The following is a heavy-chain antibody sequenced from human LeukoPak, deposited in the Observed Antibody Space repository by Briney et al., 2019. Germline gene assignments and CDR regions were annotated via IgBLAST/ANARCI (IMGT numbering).Heavy chain of an antibody. D-gene: IGHD3-22*01. J-gene: IGHJ4*02. CDR1: GFTFSDYY. CDR3: ARDKHYDSSGYPQNFDY. Sequence: PGGSLRLSCAASGFTFSDYYMSWIRQAPGKGLEWVSGINWNGGSTGYADSVKGRFTISRDNAKNSLYLQMNSLRAEDTALYYCARDKHYDSSGYPQNFDYWGQGTLVTVSS. CDR2: INWNGGST. V-gene: IGHV3-20*04.